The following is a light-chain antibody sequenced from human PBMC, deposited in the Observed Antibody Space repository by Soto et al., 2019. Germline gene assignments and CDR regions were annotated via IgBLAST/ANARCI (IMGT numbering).Light chain of an antibody. V-gene: IGLV1-40*01. Sequence: QSVLTQSPSVSGAPGQRVTISCTGSRSNIGAGYDVHWYQQLPGTAPKLLIYGNSNRPSGVPDRFSGSKSGTSASLAITGLQAEDEADYYCQSYDSSLEVFGGGTKLTVL. CDR3: QSYDSSLEV. J-gene: IGLJ2*01. CDR1: RSNIGAGYD. CDR2: GNS.